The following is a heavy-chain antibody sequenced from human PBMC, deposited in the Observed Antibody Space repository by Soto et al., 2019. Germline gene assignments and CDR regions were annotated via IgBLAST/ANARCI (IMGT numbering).Heavy chain of an antibody. CDR3: AKLGPIINMEIDY. CDR2: ITDTGVNT. CDR1: GFTFSSYA. Sequence: HPGGSLRLSCAASGFTFSSYAMSWVRHAPGKGLEWVSTITDTGVNTYYANSVKGRFTISRDNSKNTLYLQMNSLRAEDTAVYYCAKLGPIINMEIDYWGQGTLVTVSS. J-gene: IGHJ4*02. D-gene: IGHD3-10*01. V-gene: IGHV3-23*01.